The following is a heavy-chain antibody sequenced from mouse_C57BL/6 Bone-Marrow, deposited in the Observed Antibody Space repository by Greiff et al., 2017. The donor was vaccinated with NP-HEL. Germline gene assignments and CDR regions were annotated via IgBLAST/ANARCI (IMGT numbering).Heavy chain of an antibody. CDR1: GYTFTSSG. D-gene: IGHD1-1*01. J-gene: IGHJ4*01. CDR3: ARHGSSYYYAMDY. CDR2: LYPRSGNT. Sequence: QVHVKQSGAELARPGASVKLSCKASGYTFTSSGISWVKQRTGQGLEWIGELYPRSGNTSYNEQFKGKATLTADKSASTAYMELRSLTSEDSAVYFCARHGSSYYYAMDYWGQGTSVTVSS. V-gene: IGHV1-81*01.